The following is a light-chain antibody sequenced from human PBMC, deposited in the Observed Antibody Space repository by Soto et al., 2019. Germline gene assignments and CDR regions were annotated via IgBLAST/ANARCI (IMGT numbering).Light chain of an antibody. CDR3: LQYNDWPPRYT. V-gene: IGKV3-15*01. Sequence: EIVMTQSPATLSVSPGERATLSCRASQSVSSNLAWYQQKPSQAPRLLIYAASTRATGVPARFSGSGSGTEFTLTISSLQSEDSAVYYCLQYNDWPPRYTFGQGTKLEIK. J-gene: IGKJ2*01. CDR2: AAS. CDR1: QSVSSN.